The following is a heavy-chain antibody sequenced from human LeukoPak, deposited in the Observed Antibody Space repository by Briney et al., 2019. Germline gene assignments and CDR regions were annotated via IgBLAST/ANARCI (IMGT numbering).Heavy chain of an antibody. CDR1: GFTFSSYA. J-gene: IGHJ4*02. D-gene: IGHD1-7*01. CDR3: GRRQITGTIDPFFDY. CDR2: ISYDGSNK. Sequence: PGGSLRLSCAASGFTFSSYAMHWVRQAPGKGLEWVAVISYDGSNKYYADSVKGRFTISRDNSKNTLYLQMNSLRAEDTAVYYCGRRQITGTIDPFFDYWGQGTLVTVSS. V-gene: IGHV3-30*01.